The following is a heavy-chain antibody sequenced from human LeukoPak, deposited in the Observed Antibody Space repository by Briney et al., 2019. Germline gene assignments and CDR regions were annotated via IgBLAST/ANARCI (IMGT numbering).Heavy chain of an antibody. Sequence: PGGSLRLSCAASGFTFSSYGMGWVRQAPGKGLEWVSAISGSGGSTYYADSVKGRFTISRDNSKNTLYLQMNSLRAEDTAVYYCARGPYLTGALDYWGQGTLVTVSS. V-gene: IGHV3-23*01. CDR2: ISGSGGST. D-gene: IGHD1-20*01. CDR1: GFTFSSYG. CDR3: ARGPYLTGALDY. J-gene: IGHJ4*02.